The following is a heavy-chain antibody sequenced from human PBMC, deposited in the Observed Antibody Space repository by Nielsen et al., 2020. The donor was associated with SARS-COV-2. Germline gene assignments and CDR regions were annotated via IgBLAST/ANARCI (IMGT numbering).Heavy chain of an antibody. J-gene: IGHJ5*02. V-gene: IGHV4-28*03. D-gene: IGHD6-13*01. Sequence: WIRQPPGKGLEWIGYIYYSGSTYYNPSLKSRVTISVDKSKNQFSLKLSSVTAADTAVYYCAREDGGSSRPFDPWGQGTLVTVSS. CDR3: AREDGGSSRPFDP. CDR2: IYYSGST.